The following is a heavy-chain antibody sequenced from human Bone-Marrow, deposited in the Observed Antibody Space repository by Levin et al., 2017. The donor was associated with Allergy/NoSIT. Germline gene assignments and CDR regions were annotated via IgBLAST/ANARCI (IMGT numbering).Heavy chain of an antibody. V-gene: IGHV3-30-3*01. CDR3: ARGGHTVMELAFDY. J-gene: IGHJ4*01. Sequence: GESLKISCAASGFPFSYYSMHWVRQAPGKGLEWVAVISYDGNNKNYADSVKGRFTISRDTSKNTLYVQMNSLRGEETAVYYCARGGHTVMELAFDYWGQGTLVTVSS. CDR2: ISYDGNNK. D-gene: IGHD1-26*01. CDR1: GFPFSYYS.